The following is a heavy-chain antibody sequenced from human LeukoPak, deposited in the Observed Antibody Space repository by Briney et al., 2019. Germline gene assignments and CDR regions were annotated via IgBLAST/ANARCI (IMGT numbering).Heavy chain of an antibody. CDR2: ISYDGSNK. V-gene: IGHV3-30*04. CDR3: ARGYYYYMDV. Sequence: PGGSLRLSCAASGFTFSSYAMHWVRQAPGKGLEWVAFISYDGSNKYYADSVKGRFTISRDNSKNTLYLQMNSLRAEDTAVYYCARGYYYYMDVWGKGTTVTISS. CDR1: GFTFSSYA. J-gene: IGHJ6*03.